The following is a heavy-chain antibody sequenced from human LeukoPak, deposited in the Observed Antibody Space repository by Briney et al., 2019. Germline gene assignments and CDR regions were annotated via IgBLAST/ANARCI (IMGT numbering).Heavy chain of an antibody. D-gene: IGHD3-10*01. CDR3: ARRGYGSGSYFYYFDF. Sequence: PSGTLSLTCAVSGGSISSGNWWSWVRQPPGKGLEWIGEIYHSGSTNYNPSLKSRVTISVDKSKNQFSLKLSSVTAADTAVYFCARRGYGSGSYFYYFDFWGQGILVTVSS. J-gene: IGHJ4*02. CDR2: IYHSGST. CDR1: GGSISSGNW. V-gene: IGHV4-4*02.